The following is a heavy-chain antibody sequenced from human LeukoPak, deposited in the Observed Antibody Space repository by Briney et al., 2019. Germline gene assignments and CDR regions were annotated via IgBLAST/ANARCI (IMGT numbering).Heavy chain of an antibody. V-gene: IGHV3-7*01. CDR3: ARHYGMDV. CDR1: GFTSSSYW. Sequence: PGGSLRLSCAASGFTSSSYWMSWVRQAPGKGLEWVANIKQDGSEKYYVDSVKGRFTISRDNAKNSLYLQMNSLRAEDTAVYYCARHYGMDVWGQGTTVTVSS. J-gene: IGHJ6*02. CDR2: IKQDGSEK.